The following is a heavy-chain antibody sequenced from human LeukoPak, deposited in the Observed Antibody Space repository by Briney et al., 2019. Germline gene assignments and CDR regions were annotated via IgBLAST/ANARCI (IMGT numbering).Heavy chain of an antibody. CDR2: INPNSGGT. D-gene: IGHD3-10*01. CDR3: ARDQAGSGHYADY. CDR1: GYTFTGYY. V-gene: IGHV1-2*02. Sequence: GASVKVSCKASGYTFTGYYMHWVRQAPGQGLEWMGWINPNSGGTNYAQKFQGRVTMTRDTSISTAYMELSRLRSDDTAVYYCARDQAGSGHYADYWGQGTLVTVSS. J-gene: IGHJ4*02.